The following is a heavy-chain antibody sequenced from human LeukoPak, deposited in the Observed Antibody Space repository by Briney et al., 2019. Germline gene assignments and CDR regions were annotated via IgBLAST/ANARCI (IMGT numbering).Heavy chain of an antibody. CDR2: IYYGGST. Sequence: SETLSLACTVSGGSISSRSYYWGWIRQPPGKGLEWIGSIYYGGSTYYNPSLKSRVTISVDTSKNQFSLKLSSVTAADTAVYYCARHRRVPAAMGGHYYYYYYMDVWGKGTTVTVSS. V-gene: IGHV4-39*01. CDR1: GGSISSRSYY. J-gene: IGHJ6*03. D-gene: IGHD2-2*01. CDR3: ARHRRVPAAMGGHYYYYYYMDV.